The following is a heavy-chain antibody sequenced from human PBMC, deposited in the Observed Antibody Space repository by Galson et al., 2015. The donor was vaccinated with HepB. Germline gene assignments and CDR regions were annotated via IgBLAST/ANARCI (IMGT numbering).Heavy chain of an antibody. CDR1: GFTFSSYW. Sequence: SLRLSCAASGFTFSSYWMSWVRQAPGKRLEWVANVNQDGSEKYYADSVKGRVTISRDNAKKSLYLQMNSLRAEDTALYYCARDHDNGRYYQGYFEFWGQGTLVTVSS. CDR3: ARDHDNGRYYQGYFEF. D-gene: IGHD3-22*01. J-gene: IGHJ4*02. CDR2: VNQDGSEK. V-gene: IGHV3-7*03.